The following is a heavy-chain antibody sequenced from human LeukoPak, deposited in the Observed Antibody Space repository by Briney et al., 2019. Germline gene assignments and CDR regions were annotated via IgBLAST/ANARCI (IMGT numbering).Heavy chain of an antibody. CDR3: ARITYDFWSGYYMPDDP. D-gene: IGHD3-3*01. CDR2: ISIYNGNT. Sequence: ASVKVSCKASGYTFTNYGISCVRQAPGQGLKCRGWISIYNGNTDYAQKLRGRVTMTTDTSTSTAYMELRSLRSDATAVYYCARITYDFWSGYYMPDDPWGQGTLVTVSS. J-gene: IGHJ5*02. CDR1: GYTFTNYG. V-gene: IGHV1-18*01.